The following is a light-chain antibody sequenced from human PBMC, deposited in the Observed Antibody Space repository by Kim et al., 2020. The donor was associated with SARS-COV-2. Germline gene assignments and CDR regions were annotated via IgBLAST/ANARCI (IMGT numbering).Light chain of an antibody. CDR1: QGITTS. CDR3: QQYYNYPLT. V-gene: IGKV1-16*02. CDR2: AAS. Sequence: ASVGDRVTITCRASQGITTSLAWFQQKPGKAPKSLLYAASNLQSGVPSKFSGSGSGTDFTLPINTLQPEDFATYYCQQYYNYPLTFSGGTQVDI. J-gene: IGKJ4*01.